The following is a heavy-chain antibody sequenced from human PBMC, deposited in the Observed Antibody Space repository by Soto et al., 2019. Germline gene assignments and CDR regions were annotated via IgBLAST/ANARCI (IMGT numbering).Heavy chain of an antibody. J-gene: IGHJ4*02. CDR2: IWYDGSNK. CDR3: ARGARDFDY. Sequence: GGSLRLSCAASGFTFNTHVMHWVRQAPGRGLEWVALIWYDGSNKYYADSVKGRFTISRDNSKNTLYLQMNSLRAEDTAVYYCARGARDFDYWGQGTLVTVSS. V-gene: IGHV3-33*01. CDR1: GFTFNTHV. D-gene: IGHD3-16*01.